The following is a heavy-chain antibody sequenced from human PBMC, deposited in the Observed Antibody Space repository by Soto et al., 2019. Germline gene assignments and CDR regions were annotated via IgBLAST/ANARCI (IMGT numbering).Heavy chain of an antibody. CDR3: VQSRCGGDCLQSYSSHSYYGLDV. D-gene: IGHD2-21*02. J-gene: IGHJ6*02. CDR2: IYWDDDK. CDR1: GFSFSSIGEG. Sequence: QITLKESGPTLVKPTQTLTLTCTFPGFSFSSIGEGVGWIRQPPGKALEWLALIYWDDDKRYSPSLKNRLTITKDTSKNQVVLTMTNMDPVDTATYYCVQSRCGGDCLQSYSSHSYYGLDVWGQGTTVTVSS. V-gene: IGHV2-5*02.